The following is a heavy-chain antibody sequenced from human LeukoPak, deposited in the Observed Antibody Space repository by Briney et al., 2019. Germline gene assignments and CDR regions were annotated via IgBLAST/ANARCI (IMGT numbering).Heavy chain of an antibody. CDR3: ARDTAGGVYSSSWYLTDY. V-gene: IGHV3-48*02. D-gene: IGHD6-13*01. CDR2: ISSSSSTI. CDR1: GFTFSSYS. Sequence: GGSLRLSCAASGFTFSSYSMNWVRQAPGKGLEWVSYISSSSSTIYYADSAKGRFTISRDNAKNSLYLQMNSLRDEDTAVYYCARDTAGGVYSSSWYLTDYWGQGTLVTVSS. J-gene: IGHJ4*02.